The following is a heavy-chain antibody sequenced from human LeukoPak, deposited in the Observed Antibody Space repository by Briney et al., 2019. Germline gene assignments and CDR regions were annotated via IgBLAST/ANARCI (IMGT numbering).Heavy chain of an antibody. D-gene: IGHD3-3*01. V-gene: IGHV4-59*01. CDR2: ISDTGKT. CDR3: VTGYYEPFDN. Sequence: SETLSLTCTVSGASISSYYWGWIRQSPGKGLEWLGYISDTGKTDYNPSLKSRGTLSLDTSKNQFSLRLTSVTAADTAVYYCVTGYYEPFDNWGQGTLVTVSS. CDR1: GASISSYY. J-gene: IGHJ4*02.